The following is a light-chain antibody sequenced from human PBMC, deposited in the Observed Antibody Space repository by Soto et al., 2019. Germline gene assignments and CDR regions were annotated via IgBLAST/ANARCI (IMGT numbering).Light chain of an antibody. J-gene: IGKJ4*02. CDR2: GAS. Sequence: EIVLTKSPGTLSLSPGERATLSCRASQSVTSRHLAWYQQKPGQAPRVVIYGASRRTTGIPDRFSGSGSGTEFTLTINRLEPEEFAVYYCKQYANSPLRFDGGPIVEIK. CDR3: KQYANSPLR. V-gene: IGKV3-20*01. CDR1: QSVTSRH.